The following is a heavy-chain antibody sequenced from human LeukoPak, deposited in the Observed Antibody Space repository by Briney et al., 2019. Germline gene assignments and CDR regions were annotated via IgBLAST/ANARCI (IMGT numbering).Heavy chain of an antibody. D-gene: IGHD3-22*01. CDR3: AGASDYYDSSGYYYV. Sequence: GGSLRLSCAASGFTFSSYSMNWVRQAPGKGLEWVSSISSSSSYIYYADSVKGRFTISRDNAKNSLYLQMNSLRAEDTAVYYCAGASDYYDSSGYYYVWGQGTLVTVSS. J-gene: IGHJ4*02. V-gene: IGHV3-21*01. CDR1: GFTFSSYS. CDR2: ISSSSSYI.